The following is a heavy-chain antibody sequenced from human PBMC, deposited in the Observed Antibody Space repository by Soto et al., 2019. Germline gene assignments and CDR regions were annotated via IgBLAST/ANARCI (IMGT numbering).Heavy chain of an antibody. CDR1: GGSISGSPYH. Sequence: SETLSLTCTVSGGSISGSPYHWGWIRQPPGKGLEWIGSIGDDGSVGYNPSLTCRATLFVDTSKNRFSLNLNTLTAADTAVYYCAIPPPIEGDGPDYSCQGILVTVSS. V-gene: IGHV4-39*02. D-gene: IGHD1-26*01. J-gene: IGHJ4*02. CDR2: IGDDGSV. CDR3: AIPPPIEGDGPDY.